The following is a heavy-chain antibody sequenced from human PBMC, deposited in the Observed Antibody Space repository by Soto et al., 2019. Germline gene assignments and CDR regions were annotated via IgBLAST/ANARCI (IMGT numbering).Heavy chain of an antibody. CDR2: ISAYNGNT. CDR1: GYTFISYG. V-gene: IGHV1-18*01. CDR3: ASSQSGYSNSWYMGVY. J-gene: IGHJ4*02. D-gene: IGHD6-13*01. Sequence: QVKLVQSGAEVKKPGASVKVSCKASGYTFISYGITWVRQAPGQGLEWMGWISAYNGNTNYTQKVQGRVTMTTDTSTYTAYMELRSLRSDDTAVYYCASSQSGYSNSWYMGVYWGQGTLVSVSS.